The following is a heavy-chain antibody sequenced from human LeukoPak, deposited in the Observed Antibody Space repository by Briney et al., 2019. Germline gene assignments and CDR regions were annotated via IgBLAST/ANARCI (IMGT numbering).Heavy chain of an antibody. J-gene: IGHJ4*02. Sequence: GGSLRLSCAASGFTFSSYRMNWVRQAPGKGLEWVSHISTSSSIIYYADSVEGRFTISRDNAKNSLYLQMNRLRDEDTAVYYCARKGIGNWGSDYWGQGTLVTVSS. CDR3: ARKGIGNWGSDY. D-gene: IGHD7-27*01. V-gene: IGHV3-48*02. CDR2: ISTSSSII. CDR1: GFTFSSYR.